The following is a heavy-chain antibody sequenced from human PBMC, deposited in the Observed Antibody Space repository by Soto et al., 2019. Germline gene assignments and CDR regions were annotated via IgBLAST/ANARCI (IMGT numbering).Heavy chain of an antibody. CDR1: GFTFSIYS. CDR2: ISSSSSYI. Sequence: PGGSLRLSCAASGFTFSIYSMNWVRHAPGKGLEWVSSISSSSSYIYYADSVKGRFTISRDNAKNSLYLQMNSLRAEDTAVYYCARDRNMVRGVPNWFDPWGQGTLVTVSS. V-gene: IGHV3-21*01. J-gene: IGHJ5*02. D-gene: IGHD3-10*01. CDR3: ARDRNMVRGVPNWFDP.